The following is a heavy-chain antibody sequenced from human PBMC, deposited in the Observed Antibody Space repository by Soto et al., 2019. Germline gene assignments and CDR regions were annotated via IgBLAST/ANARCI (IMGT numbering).Heavy chain of an antibody. V-gene: IGHV3-73*01. J-gene: IGHJ4*02. CDR3: TRRTVTTMIPPLWEDY. D-gene: IGHD4-17*01. CDR2: IRSKTYDYAT. CDR1: GFNFSASA. Sequence: PGESLKISCEVSGFNFSASAMHWVRQASGKGLEWVGRIRSKTYDYATTYSASVNGRFTISRDDSKNTTFLQMNSLKSEDTAVYYCTRRTVTTMIPPLWEDYWGQGTQVTVSS.